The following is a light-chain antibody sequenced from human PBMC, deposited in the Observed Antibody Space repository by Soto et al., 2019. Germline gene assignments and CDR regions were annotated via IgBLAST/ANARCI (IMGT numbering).Light chain of an antibody. CDR1: QSVAKY. CDR2: FAS. Sequence: DIQMTQSPSFLSASVGDRVTITCRATQSVAKYVNWYQQKPGKPPNLLIYFASKLQSGVPSRFTGSGSATDFTLTISSLQPEDFASYYCQQSYSTPWTFGQGTKVDIK. CDR3: QQSYSTPWT. V-gene: IGKV1-39*01. J-gene: IGKJ1*01.